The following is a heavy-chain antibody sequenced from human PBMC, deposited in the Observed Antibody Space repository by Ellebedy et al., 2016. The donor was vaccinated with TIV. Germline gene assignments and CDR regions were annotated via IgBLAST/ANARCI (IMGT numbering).Heavy chain of an antibody. Sequence: SETLSLTCTVYGGSFSGYYWSWIRQPPGKGLEWIGEINHSGSTNYNPSLKSRVTISVDTSKNQFSLKLSSVTAADTAVYYCARGGRGLGYCSGGSCYGLHYFDYWGQGTLVTVSS. J-gene: IGHJ4*02. V-gene: IGHV4-34*01. CDR3: ARGGRGLGYCSGGSCYGLHYFDY. D-gene: IGHD2-15*01. CDR1: GGSFSGYY. CDR2: INHSGST.